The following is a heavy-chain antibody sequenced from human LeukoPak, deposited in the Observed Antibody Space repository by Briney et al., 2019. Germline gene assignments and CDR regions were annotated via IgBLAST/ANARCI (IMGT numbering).Heavy chain of an antibody. Sequence: PGGSLRLSCAASGFTFSSYGMSWVRQVPGKGLEWVSTLSGSGVTTYYAGSVKGRFTISRDNSKNTLYLQMNSLRAEDTAVYYCAKEYYFDYWGQGTLVTVSS. CDR1: GFTFSSYG. CDR3: AKEYYFDY. V-gene: IGHV3-23*01. J-gene: IGHJ4*02. CDR2: LSGSGVTT.